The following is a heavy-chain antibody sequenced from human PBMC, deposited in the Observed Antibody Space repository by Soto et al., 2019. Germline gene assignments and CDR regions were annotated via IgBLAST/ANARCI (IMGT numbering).Heavy chain of an antibody. V-gene: IGHV3-23*01. CDR3: AKSSVITGGGFDY. CDR2: ISGSGGST. D-gene: IGHD3-16*01. J-gene: IGHJ4*02. Sequence: EVQLLESGGGLVQPGGSLRLSCAASGFTFSSYAMSWVRQAPGKGLDWVSTISGSGGSTYYADSVKGRFTNSRDNSKNTLYLQMNSLRAEDTAVYYCAKSSVITGGGFDYWGQGTLVTVSS. CDR1: GFTFSSYA.